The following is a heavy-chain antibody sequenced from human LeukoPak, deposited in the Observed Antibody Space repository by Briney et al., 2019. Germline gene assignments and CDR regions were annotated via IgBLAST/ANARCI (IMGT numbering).Heavy chain of an antibody. Sequence: PSETLSLTCTVSGGSVSSGSYYWSRIRQPPGKGLEWIGYIYYSGSTNYNPSLKSRVTISVDTSKNQFSLKLSSVTAADTAVYYCAREGGFYRPLDYSGQGTLVTVSS. J-gene: IGHJ4*02. V-gene: IGHV4-61*01. CDR3: AREGGFYRPLDY. D-gene: IGHD6-25*01. CDR1: GGSVSSGSYY. CDR2: IYYSGST.